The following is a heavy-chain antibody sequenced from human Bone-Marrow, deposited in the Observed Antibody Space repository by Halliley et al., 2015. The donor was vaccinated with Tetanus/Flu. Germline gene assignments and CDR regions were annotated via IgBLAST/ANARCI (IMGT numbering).Heavy chain of an antibody. D-gene: IGHD3-10*01. Sequence: WVSHISTSSGSTDYADSVKGRFTISRDKSTNPVYLQMNSLRAEDTAVYYCAKDMRRGGPVDNWGQGTRVTVSS. CDR2: ISTSSGST. J-gene: IGHJ4*02. V-gene: IGHV3-23*01. CDR3: AKDMRRGGPVDN.